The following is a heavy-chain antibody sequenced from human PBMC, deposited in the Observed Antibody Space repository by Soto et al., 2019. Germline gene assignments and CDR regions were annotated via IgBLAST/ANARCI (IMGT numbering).Heavy chain of an antibody. V-gene: IGHV4-59*01. CDR3: ARDLWGYCGTDCFPLDV. J-gene: IGHJ6*02. CDR1: GGSFSSYY. CDR2: IYYSGST. D-gene: IGHD2-21*02. Sequence: SETLSLTCAVYGGSFSSYYWSWIRQPPGKGLEWIGYIYYSGSTNYNPSLKSRVTISVDTSKNQFSLKLSSVTAADTAVYYCARDLWGYCGTDCFPLDVWGQGTTVTVSS.